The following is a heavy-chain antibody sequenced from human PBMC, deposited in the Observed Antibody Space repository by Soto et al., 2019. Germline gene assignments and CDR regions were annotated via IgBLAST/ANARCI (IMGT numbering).Heavy chain of an antibody. V-gene: IGHV3-30-3*01. CDR3: ARDLGTMVRGKPYGMDV. CDR1: GFTFSSYA. Sequence: QVQLVESGGGVVQPGRSLRLSCAASGFTFSSYAMHWVRQAPGKGLEWVAVISYDGSNKYYADSVKGRFTISRDNSKNTLYLQMNSLRAEDTAVYYCARDLGTMVRGKPYGMDVWGQGTTVTVSS. CDR2: ISYDGSNK. D-gene: IGHD3-10*01. J-gene: IGHJ6*02.